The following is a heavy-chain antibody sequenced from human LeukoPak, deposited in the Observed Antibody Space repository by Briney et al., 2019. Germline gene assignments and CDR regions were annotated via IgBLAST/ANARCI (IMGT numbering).Heavy chain of an antibody. CDR1: GGSFSGYY. J-gene: IGHJ4*02. Sequence: SETLSLTCAVYGGSFSGYYWSWIRQPPGKGLEWIGEINHSGSTNYNPSLKSRVTISVDTSKNQFSLKLSPVTAADTAVYYCARRSAWRSRWYGYYFDYWGQGTLVTVSS. V-gene: IGHV4-34*01. CDR3: ARRSAWRSRWYGYYFDY. CDR2: INHSGST. D-gene: IGHD6-19*01.